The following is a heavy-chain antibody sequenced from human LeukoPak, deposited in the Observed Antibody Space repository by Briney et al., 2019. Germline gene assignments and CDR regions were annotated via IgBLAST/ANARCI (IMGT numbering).Heavy chain of an antibody. V-gene: IGHV4-4*07. J-gene: IGHJ4*02. D-gene: IGHD3-9*01. CDR3: AKERRHFYRESTGFYPTGFYVDN. Sequence: PSETLSLTCTVSSDSISGYSWNWIRRPAGKGLEWIGRMDTGGNTNFIPSLKSRLTMSADTSKNQLSLKLTSVTAADTAVYYCAKERRHFYRESTGFYPTGFYVDNWGRGILVTVSS. CDR2: MDTGGNT. CDR1: SDSISGYS.